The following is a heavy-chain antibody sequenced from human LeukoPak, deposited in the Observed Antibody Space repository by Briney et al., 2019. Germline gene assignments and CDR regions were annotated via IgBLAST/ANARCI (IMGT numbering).Heavy chain of an antibody. CDR3: ASQRWLFDY. CDR1: GFTFSTYW. D-gene: IGHD5-24*01. Sequence: GGSLRLSCAASGFTFSTYWMSWVPQAPGKGLEGVANIKQDGSEKYYVGSVKGRFTISRDNAKNSLYLQMNSLRAEDTAVYYCASQRWLFDYWGQGTLVTVSS. CDR2: IKQDGSEK. V-gene: IGHV3-7*02. J-gene: IGHJ4*02.